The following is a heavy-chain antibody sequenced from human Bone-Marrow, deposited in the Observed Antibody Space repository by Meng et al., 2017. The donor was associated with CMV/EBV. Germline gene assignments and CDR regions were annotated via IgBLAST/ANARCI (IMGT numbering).Heavy chain of an antibody. CDR2: IKQDGSEK. V-gene: IGHV3-7*01. Sequence: GESLKISCAASGFTVSSNYMSWVRQAPGKGLEWVANIKQDGSEKYYVDSVKGRFTISRDNAKNSLYLQMNSLRAEDTAVYYCARDPVSGYFDWLVGLGNYYYGMDVWGQGTTVTVSS. D-gene: IGHD3-9*01. J-gene: IGHJ6*02. CDR1: GFTVSSNY. CDR3: ARDPVSGYFDWLVGLGNYYYGMDV.